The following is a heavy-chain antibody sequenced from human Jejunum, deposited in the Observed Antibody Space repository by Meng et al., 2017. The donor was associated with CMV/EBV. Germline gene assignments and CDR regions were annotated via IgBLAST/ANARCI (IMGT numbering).Heavy chain of an antibody. CDR3: AADAGHGDPLEY. D-gene: IGHD4-17*01. CDR2: VYSSGST. V-gene: IGHV4-4*07. CDR1: TKSFTTYF. Sequence: QVRLTESGPGLVKPSESLSLTCTVSTKSFTTYFWNWIRQPAGKGLEWIGRVYSSGSTSSHPSLRSRVLLSVDRSKNQFSLKLTSVTAADTAVYYCAADAGHGDPLEYWGQGTLVTVSS. J-gene: IGHJ4*02.